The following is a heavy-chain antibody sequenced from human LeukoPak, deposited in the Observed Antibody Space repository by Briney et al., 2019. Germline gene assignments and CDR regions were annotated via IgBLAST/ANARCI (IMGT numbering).Heavy chain of an antibody. J-gene: IGHJ3*02. CDR1: GYSFTSYW. D-gene: IGHD3-10*01. CDR2: IYPGDSDT. CDR3: ARPIYGSGTWGAFDI. V-gene: IGHV5-51*01. Sequence: GESLKISCKGSGYSFTSYWIGWVRQMPGKGLEWMGIIYPGDSDTRYSPSFQGQVTISADKSISTAYLQWSSLKASDTAMYYCARPIYGSGTWGAFDIWGQGTMVTVSS.